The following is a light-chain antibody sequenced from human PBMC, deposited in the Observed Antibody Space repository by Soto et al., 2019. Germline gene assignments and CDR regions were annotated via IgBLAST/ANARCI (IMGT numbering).Light chain of an antibody. CDR1: SSDVGGYNY. CDR3: SSYTSSSTLV. V-gene: IGLV2-14*01. Sequence: QSALNQPASVSGSPGQSITISCTGTSSDVGGYNYVSWYQQHPGKATKLMIYDVSNRPSGVSNRFSGSKSGNTASLTISGLQAEDEADYYCSSYTSSSTLVFGTGTKVTVL. J-gene: IGLJ1*01. CDR2: DVS.